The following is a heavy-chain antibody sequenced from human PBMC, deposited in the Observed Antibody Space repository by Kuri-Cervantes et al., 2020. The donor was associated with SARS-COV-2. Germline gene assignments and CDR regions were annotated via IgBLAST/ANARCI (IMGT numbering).Heavy chain of an antibody. CDR2: INPSGGST. CDR1: GHSLTDSS. V-gene: IGHV1-46*01. D-gene: IGHD5-12*01. J-gene: IGHJ3*02. CDR3: ARGLHSGYAPYAFDI. Sequence: ASVKVSCKVSGHSLTDSSMHWVRQSPGKGLEWMGIINPSGGSTSYAQKFQGRVTMTRDTSTSTVYMELSSLRSEDTAVYYCARGLHSGYAPYAFDIWGQGTMVTVSS.